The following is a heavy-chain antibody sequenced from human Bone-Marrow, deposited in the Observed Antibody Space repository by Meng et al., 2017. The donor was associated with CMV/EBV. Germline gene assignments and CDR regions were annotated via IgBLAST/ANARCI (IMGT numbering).Heavy chain of an antibody. CDR2: ISYDGSNK. V-gene: IGHV3-30-3*01. Sequence: LRLSWGDSGLTFSSYAMQWVRQEPGKGMEWVAVISYDGSNKYYADSVKGRFTKSRDNSKNTLYLQMKSLRAEDTAVYYCARDATPDYWGQGTLVTVSS. CDR1: GLTFSSYA. CDR3: ARDATPDY. D-gene: IGHD2-15*01. J-gene: IGHJ4*02.